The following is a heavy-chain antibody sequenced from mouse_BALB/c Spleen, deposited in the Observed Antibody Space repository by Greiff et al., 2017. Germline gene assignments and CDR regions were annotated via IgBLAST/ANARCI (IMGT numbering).Heavy chain of an antibody. Sequence: EVQGVESGPELVKPGASVKIPCKASGYTFTDYNMDWVKQSHGKSLEWIGDINPNNGGTIYNQKFKGKATLTVEKSSSTAYMELRSLTSEDTAVYYCARSGYGYEKDWTYWGQGTLVTVSA. J-gene: IGHJ3*01. V-gene: IGHV1-18*01. D-gene: IGHD2-2*01. CDR1: GYTFTDYN. CDR2: INPNNGGT. CDR3: ARSGYGYEKDWTY.